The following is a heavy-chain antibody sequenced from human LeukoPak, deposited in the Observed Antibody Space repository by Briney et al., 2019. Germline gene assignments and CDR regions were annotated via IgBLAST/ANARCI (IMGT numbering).Heavy chain of an antibody. D-gene: IGHD1-26*01. CDR3: ARGVGAIPHFDY. CDR2: IYYSGST. V-gene: IGHV4-59*01. CDR1: GGSISSYY. Sequence: PSETLSLTCTVSGGSISSYYWSWIRQPPGKGLEWIGYIYYSGSTNYNPSLKSRVTISVDTSKNQFSLKLSSVTAADTAVYYCARGVGAIPHFDYWGQGTLVTVSS. J-gene: IGHJ4*02.